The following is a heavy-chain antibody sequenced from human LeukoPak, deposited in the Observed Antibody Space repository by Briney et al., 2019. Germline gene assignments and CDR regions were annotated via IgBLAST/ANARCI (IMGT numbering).Heavy chain of an antibody. CDR2: INHSGST. J-gene: IGHJ4*02. D-gene: IGHD4-17*01. CDR1: GGSFSGYY. CDR3: ARVGGLYGDYYFDY. V-gene: IGHV4-34*01. Sequence: SETLSLTCAVYGGSFSGYYWSWIRQPPGKGLEGIGEINHSGSTNYNPSLKSRVTISVDTSKNQFSLKLSSVTTADTAVYYCARVGGLYGDYYFDYWGQGTLVTVSS.